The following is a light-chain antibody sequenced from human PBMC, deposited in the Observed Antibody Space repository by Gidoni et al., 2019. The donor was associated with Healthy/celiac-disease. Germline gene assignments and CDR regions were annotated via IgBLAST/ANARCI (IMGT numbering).Light chain of an antibody. CDR2: LGS. V-gene: IGKV2-28*01. J-gene: IGKJ1*01. CDR3: MQALQTPPWT. CDR1: QSLLHSNGYNY. Sequence: DIVMTTSSLSLPATSGVPASISSRSSQSLLHSNGYNYLDWYLQKPGQSPQLLIYLGSNRASGVPDRFSGSGSGTDFTLIIIRVEAEDVVVYYCMQALQTPPWTFGQGTKVEIK.